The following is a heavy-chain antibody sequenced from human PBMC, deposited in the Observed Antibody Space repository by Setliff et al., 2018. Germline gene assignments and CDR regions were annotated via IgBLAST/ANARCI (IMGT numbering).Heavy chain of an antibody. CDR3: ARLIGSCSSSSCSGALDL. Sequence: GESLKISCQGSGYNFASYWIAWVRQMPGKGLEWLGIVYPGDSDTRYNPSFQGQVTISVDKSIDTAYLQSSSLKASDSAIYYCARLIGSCSSSSCSGALDLWGQGTMVTVSS. CDR1: GYNFASYW. D-gene: IGHD2-2*03. CDR2: VYPGDSDT. J-gene: IGHJ3*01. V-gene: IGHV5-51*01.